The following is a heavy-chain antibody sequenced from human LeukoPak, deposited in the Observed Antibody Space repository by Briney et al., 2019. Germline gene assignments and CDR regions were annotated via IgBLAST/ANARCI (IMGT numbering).Heavy chain of an antibody. CDR1: GGSISSGSYY. Sequence: SSQTLSLTCTVSGGSISSGSYYWGWIRQPPGKGLEWIGSIYYSGSTYYNPSLKSRVTISVDTSKNQSSLKLSSVTAADTAVYYCARNALGYCSGGSCYLWGQGTLVTVSS. CDR3: ARNALGYCSGGSCYL. J-gene: IGHJ4*02. V-gene: IGHV4-39*07. D-gene: IGHD2-15*01. CDR2: IYYSGST.